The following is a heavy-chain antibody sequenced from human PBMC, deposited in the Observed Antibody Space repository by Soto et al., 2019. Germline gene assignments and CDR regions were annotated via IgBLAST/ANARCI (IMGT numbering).Heavy chain of an antibody. V-gene: IGHV3-30*18. Sequence: QVQLVESGGGVVQPGRSLRLSCAASGFTFSSYGMHWVRQAPGKGLEWVAVISYDGSNKYYADSVKGRFTISRDNSKNTLYLQMNSLRAEDTAVYYCAKDRPWFDHWGQGTLVTVSS. CDR2: ISYDGSNK. CDR3: AKDRPWFDH. CDR1: GFTFSSYG. J-gene: IGHJ5*02.